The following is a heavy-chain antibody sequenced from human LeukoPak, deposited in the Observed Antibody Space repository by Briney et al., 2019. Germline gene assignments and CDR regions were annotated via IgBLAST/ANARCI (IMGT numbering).Heavy chain of an antibody. CDR3: AKVLSGSQDY. V-gene: IGHV3-23*01. CDR1: GFTFSTYA. CDR2: VSGSGGST. D-gene: IGHD1-26*01. Sequence: GGSLRLSCAASGFTFSTYAMSWVRQAPGEGLEWVSSVSGSGGSTYYADSVKGRFTISRDNSKNTVYLQMNRLRVEDTAVYYCAKVLSGSQDYWGQGTLVTVFS. J-gene: IGHJ4*02.